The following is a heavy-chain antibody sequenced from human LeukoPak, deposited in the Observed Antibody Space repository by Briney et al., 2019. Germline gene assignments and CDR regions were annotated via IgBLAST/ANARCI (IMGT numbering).Heavy chain of an antibody. CDR2: ISAYNGNT. J-gene: IGHJ3*02. Sequence: ASVKVSCKASGYTFTSYGISWVRQAPGQGLEWMGWISAYNGNTNYAQKLQGRVTMTTDTSTSTAYMGLRSLRSDDTAVYYCASTIGYDFWSGYSSDAFDIWGQGTMVTVSS. CDR1: GYTFTSYG. CDR3: ASTIGYDFWSGYSSDAFDI. V-gene: IGHV1-18*01. D-gene: IGHD3-3*01.